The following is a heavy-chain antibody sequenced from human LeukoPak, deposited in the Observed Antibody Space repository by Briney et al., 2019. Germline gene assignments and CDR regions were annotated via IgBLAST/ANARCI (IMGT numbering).Heavy chain of an antibody. CDR3: ARNSRYCSSTSCPHLDY. CDR2: ISAYNGNT. D-gene: IGHD2-2*01. V-gene: IGHV1-18*01. J-gene: IGHJ4*02. Sequence: GASVKVSCKACGYTFTSYGISWVRQAPGQGLEWMGWISAYNGNTNYAQKLQGRVTMTTDTSTSTAYMELRSLRSDDTAVYYCARNSRYCSSTSCPHLDYRGQGTLVTVSS. CDR1: GYTFTSYG.